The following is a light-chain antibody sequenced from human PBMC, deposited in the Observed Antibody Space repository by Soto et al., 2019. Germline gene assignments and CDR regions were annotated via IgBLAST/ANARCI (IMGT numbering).Light chain of an antibody. CDR1: QSVSSN. CDR3: QQYNNWPHT. J-gene: IGKJ2*01. Sequence: EIVMTQSPATLSVSPGERATLSCRASQSVSSNLAWYQQKPGQAPRLLIYGASTRATGIPARFSGSGSGTAFTLTISSLQSEDFAVYYCQQYNNWPHTFGQGTKLEI. V-gene: IGKV3-15*01. CDR2: GAS.